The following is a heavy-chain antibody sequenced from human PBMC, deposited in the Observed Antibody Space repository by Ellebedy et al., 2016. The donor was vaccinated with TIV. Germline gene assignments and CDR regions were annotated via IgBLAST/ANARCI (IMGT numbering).Heavy chain of an antibody. Sequence: GESLKISCAASGFTFDEYGMSWVRQAPGKGLEWVSGINWNGDSTGYADSVKGRFTISRDNAKNSLYLQMNSLKAEDTAVFYCARELAAAGFFDYWGQGTLVTVSS. CDR2: INWNGDST. V-gene: IGHV3-20*04. CDR3: ARELAAAGFFDY. D-gene: IGHD6-13*01. CDR1: GFTFDEYG. J-gene: IGHJ4*02.